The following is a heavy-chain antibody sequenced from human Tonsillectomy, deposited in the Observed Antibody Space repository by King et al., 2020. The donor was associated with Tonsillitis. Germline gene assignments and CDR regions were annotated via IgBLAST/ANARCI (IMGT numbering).Heavy chain of an antibody. CDR3: ARHFYASGKRFDP. V-gene: IGHV4-39*07. D-gene: IGHD3-10*01. CDR2: IFYTGNT. J-gene: IGHJ5*02. Sequence: QLQESGPGLVKPSETLSLTCTVSGGSISSSIYYWGWIRQPPGKGLEWIGSIFYTGNTYYNPSLKSRVTISVDTSKNQFSLKLTSVTAADTAVYYCARHFYASGKRFDPWAQGTLVTVSS. CDR1: GGSISSSIYY.